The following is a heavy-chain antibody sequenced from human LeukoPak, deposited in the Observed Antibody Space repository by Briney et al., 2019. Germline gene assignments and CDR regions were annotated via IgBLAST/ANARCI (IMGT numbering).Heavy chain of an antibody. V-gene: IGHV4-59*11. Sequence: SKTLSLTCTVSGGSISGHYWSWIRQPPGKGLEWIGYIYYSGSTYYNPSLKSRVTISVDTSKNQFSLKLSSVTAADTAVYYCARDRAAAATGGFDYWGQGTLVTVSS. CDR2: IYYSGST. D-gene: IGHD6-13*01. J-gene: IGHJ4*02. CDR1: GGSISGHY. CDR3: ARDRAAAATGGFDY.